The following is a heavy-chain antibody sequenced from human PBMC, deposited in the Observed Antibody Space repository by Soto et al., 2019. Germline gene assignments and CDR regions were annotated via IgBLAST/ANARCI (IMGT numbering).Heavy chain of an antibody. CDR2: ISYDGSNK. V-gene: IGHV3-30*18. J-gene: IGHJ6*02. CDR1: GFTFSSYG. Sequence: GSLRLSCAASGFTFSSYGMHWVRQAPGKGLEWVAVISYDGSNKYYADSVKGRFTISRDNSKNTLYLQMNSLRAEDTAVYYCAKRLGYSSSFGMDVWGQGTTVTVS. CDR3: AKRLGYSSSFGMDV. D-gene: IGHD6-6*01.